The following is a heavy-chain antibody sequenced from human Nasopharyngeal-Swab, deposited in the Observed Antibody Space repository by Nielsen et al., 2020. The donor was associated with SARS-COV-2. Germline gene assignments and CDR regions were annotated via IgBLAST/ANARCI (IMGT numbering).Heavy chain of an antibody. D-gene: IGHD2-2*01. J-gene: IGHJ3*02. CDR1: GGSVSSGRYY. V-gene: IGHV4-61*01. CDR3: ARGRQYQLLCIFVEDAFDI. Sequence: SETLSLTCTVSGGSVSSGRYYWSRSRQPPGKGQEGIGYIYYSGSTNYNPSLKSRVTISVDTSKNQFSLKLSSVTAADTAVYYCARGRQYQLLCIFVEDAFDIWGQGAMVTVSS. CDR2: IYYSGST.